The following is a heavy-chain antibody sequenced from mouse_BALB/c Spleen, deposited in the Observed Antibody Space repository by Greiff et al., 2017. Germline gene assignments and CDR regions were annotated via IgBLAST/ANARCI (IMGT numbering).Heavy chain of an antibody. V-gene: IGHV2-2*02. J-gene: IGHJ3*01. D-gene: IGHD2-14*01. CDR2: IWSGGST. CDR3: ARKGYYRYDEAWFAY. Sequence: VQLQQSGPGLVQPSQSLSITCTVSGFSLTSYGVHWVRQSPGKGLEWLGVIWSGGSTDYNAAFISRLSISKDNSKSQVFFKMNSLQANDTAIYYCARKGYYRYDEAWFAYWGQGTLVTVSA. CDR1: GFSLTSYG.